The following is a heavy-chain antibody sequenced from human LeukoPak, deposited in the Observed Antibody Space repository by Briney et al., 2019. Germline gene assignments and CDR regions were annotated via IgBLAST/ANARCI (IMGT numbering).Heavy chain of an antibody. CDR2: IYHSGST. CDR3: AREVYETGTTSWFDP. D-gene: IGHD1-7*01. V-gene: IGHV4-38-2*02. Sequence: SEALSLTCTVSGYSISGGYYWGWIRQPPGKGLEWIGSIYHSGSTYYNPSLKSRVTISVDTSKNQFSLKLSSVTAADTAVYYCAREVYETGTTSWFDPWGQGTLVTVSS. J-gene: IGHJ5*02. CDR1: GYSISGGYY.